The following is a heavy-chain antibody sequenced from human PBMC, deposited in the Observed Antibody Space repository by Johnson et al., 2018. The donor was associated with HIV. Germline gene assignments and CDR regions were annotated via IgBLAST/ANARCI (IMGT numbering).Heavy chain of an antibody. D-gene: IGHD4-11*01. CDR2: INWNGGST. Sequence: VQLVESGGGLIQPGGSLRLSCAASGFTVSSNYMSWVRQAPGKGLEWVSGINWNGGSTGYADSVKGRFTISRDNAKNSLYLQMNTLRAEDTALYYCARDTYSSDACDIWGQGTMVTVSS. CDR1: GFTVSSNY. V-gene: IGHV3-20*04. J-gene: IGHJ3*02. CDR3: ARDTYSSDACDI.